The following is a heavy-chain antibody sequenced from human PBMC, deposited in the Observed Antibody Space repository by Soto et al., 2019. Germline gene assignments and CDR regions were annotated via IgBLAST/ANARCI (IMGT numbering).Heavy chain of an antibody. Sequence: GGSLRLSCAASGFTFSSSWMHWVRQAPGKGLVWVSRINPDGSNTNYADSVKGRFTISRDNAKNTLYLQMNSLRAEDTAVYYCARAPNRYFDYWGQGTLVTVSS. CDR2: INPDGSNT. V-gene: IGHV3-74*01. J-gene: IGHJ4*02. CDR3: ARAPNRYFDY. CDR1: GFTFSSSW.